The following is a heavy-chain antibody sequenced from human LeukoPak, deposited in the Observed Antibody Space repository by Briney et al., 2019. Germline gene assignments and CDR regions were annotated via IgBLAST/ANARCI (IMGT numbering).Heavy chain of an antibody. Sequence: PGGSLRLSCAASGFTFSTYAMSWVRQAPGKGLEWVSGISGSGGSTYYADSVKGRFIISRDNSKNTLYLQMYRLRAEDTAVYYCAKDQHPYCSGGSCYSFDYWGQGTLVSVSS. D-gene: IGHD2-15*01. CDR1: GFTFSTYA. CDR2: ISGSGGST. J-gene: IGHJ4*02. V-gene: IGHV3-23*01. CDR3: AKDQHPYCSGGSCYSFDY.